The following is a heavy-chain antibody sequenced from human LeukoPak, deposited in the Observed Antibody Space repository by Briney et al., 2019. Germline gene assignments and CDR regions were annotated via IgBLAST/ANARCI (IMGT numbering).Heavy chain of an antibody. D-gene: IGHD3-3*01. V-gene: IGHV3-11*01. CDR3: AKRPYDFWSGCFFDS. CDR2: ISSSGSTI. Sequence: GGSLRLSCAASGFTFSDYYMSWIRQAPGKGLEWVSYISSSGSTIYYADSVKGRFTISRDNAKNSLYLQMNSLRAEDTAVYYCAKRPYDFWSGCFFDSWGQGTLVTVSS. CDR1: GFTFSDYY. J-gene: IGHJ4*02.